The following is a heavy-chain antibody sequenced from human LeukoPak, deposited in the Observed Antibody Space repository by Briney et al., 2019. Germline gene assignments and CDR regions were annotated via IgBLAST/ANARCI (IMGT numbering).Heavy chain of an antibody. D-gene: IGHD3-3*01. CDR3: ARILAYYDFWSGYLDY. CDR1: GFTFSSYS. CDR2: ISSSSSYI. J-gene: IGHJ4*02. V-gene: IGHV3-21*01. Sequence: PGGSLRLSCAASGFTFSSYSMNWVRQAPGKGLEWVSSISSSSSYIYYADSVNGRFTISRDNAKNSLYLQMNSLRAEDTAVYYCARILAYYDFWSGYLDYWGQGTLVTVSS.